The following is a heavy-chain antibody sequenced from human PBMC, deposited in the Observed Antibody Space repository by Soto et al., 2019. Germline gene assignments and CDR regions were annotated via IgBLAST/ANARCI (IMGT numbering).Heavy chain of an antibody. CDR2: INPNSGET. D-gene: IGHD4-17*01. Sequence: ASANVSCKASGYTFTGYYIHWVRQAPGQGLEWMGWINPNSGETIYAQKFQGRVTMTEDTSTDTAYMELSSLRSEDTAMYYCATNGVTTVLFDYWGQGTLVTVSS. J-gene: IGHJ4*02. CDR1: GYTFTGYY. V-gene: IGHV1-2*02. CDR3: ATNGVTTVLFDY.